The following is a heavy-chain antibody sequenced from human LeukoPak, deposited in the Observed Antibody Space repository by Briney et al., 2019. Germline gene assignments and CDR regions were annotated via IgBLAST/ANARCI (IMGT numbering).Heavy chain of an antibody. CDR2: ISSSGSTI. V-gene: IGHV3-11*01. D-gene: IGHD1-26*01. CDR3: ARDPREGWEPHKGNWFDP. CDR1: GFTFSDYY. Sequence: GGSLRLSCAASGFTFSDYYMSWIRQAPGKGLERVSYISSSGSTIYYADSVKGRFTISRDNAKNSLYLQMNSLRAEDTAVYYCARDPREGWEPHKGNWFDPWGQGTLVTVSS. J-gene: IGHJ5*02.